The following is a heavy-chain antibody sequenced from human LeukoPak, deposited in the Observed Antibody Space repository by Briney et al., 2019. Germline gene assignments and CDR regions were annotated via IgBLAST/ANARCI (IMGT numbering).Heavy chain of an antibody. J-gene: IGHJ6*02. CDR1: GYTFTSYG. D-gene: IGHD2-8*01. CDR2: ISAYNGNT. CDR3: ARAPGDIVLMVYARTYYYYGMDV. Sequence: ASVKVSCEASGYTFTSYGISWVRQAPGQGLEWMGWISAYNGNTNYAQKLQGRVTMTTDTSTSTAYMELRSLRSDDTAVYYCARAPGDIVLMVYARTYYYYGMDVWGQGTTVTVSS. V-gene: IGHV1-18*01.